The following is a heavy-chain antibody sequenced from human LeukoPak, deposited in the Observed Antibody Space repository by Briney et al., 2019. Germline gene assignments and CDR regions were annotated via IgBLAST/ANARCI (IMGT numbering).Heavy chain of an antibody. D-gene: IGHD2-2*01. Sequence: SETLSLTCTVSGVSVSSGSYYWSWIRQPPGKGLEWIGYIYYSGSTNYNPSLKSRVTISVDTSKNQFSLKLSSVTAADTAVYYCARGVYCSSTSCPVRNWFDPWGQGTLVTVSS. V-gene: IGHV4-61*01. CDR3: ARGVYCSSTSCPVRNWFDP. CDR2: IYYSGST. J-gene: IGHJ5*02. CDR1: GVSVSSGSYY.